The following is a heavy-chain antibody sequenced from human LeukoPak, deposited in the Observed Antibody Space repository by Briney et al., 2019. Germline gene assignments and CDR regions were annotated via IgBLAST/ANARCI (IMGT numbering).Heavy chain of an antibody. CDR1: GFTFSDYY. CDR2: ISHSGSSI. Sequence: HPGGPLRLSCAASGFTFSDYYMSWIRQAPGKGLEWVSGISHSGSSIYYADSVKGRFTISRDNSKNTLYLQMDRLRVEDTAVYYCAMALDYWGQGTLVTVSS. J-gene: IGHJ4*02. CDR3: AMALDY. V-gene: IGHV3-23*01.